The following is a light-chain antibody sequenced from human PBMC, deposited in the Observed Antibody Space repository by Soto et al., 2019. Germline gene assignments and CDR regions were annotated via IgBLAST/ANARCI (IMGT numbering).Light chain of an antibody. V-gene: IGKV1-5*03. J-gene: IGKJ4*01. CDR3: QQYNSYSP. Sequence: DIQMTQSPSTLSASVGDRVTITCRASQSISSWLAWYQQKPGKAPKLLIYKASSLESGVPSRFSGSGSGTEFTLTISSLQHDDFATYYCQQYNSYSPFGGGTKVEIK. CDR1: QSISSW. CDR2: KAS.